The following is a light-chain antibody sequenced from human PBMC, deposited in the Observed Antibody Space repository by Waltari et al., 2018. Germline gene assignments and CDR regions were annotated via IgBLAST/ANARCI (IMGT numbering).Light chain of an antibody. CDR2: GAS. V-gene: IGKV3-20*01. CDR3: QHYLRLPVT. Sequence: EIVLTHSPGTLTLSLGARATLSCRASQSVGRALTWYQQKPGQAPRLLIYGASTRAPGIPDRFSGSGSGTDFSLTISRLEPDDFAVYFCQHYLRLPVTFGQGTTVEI. CDR1: QSVGRA. J-gene: IGKJ1*01.